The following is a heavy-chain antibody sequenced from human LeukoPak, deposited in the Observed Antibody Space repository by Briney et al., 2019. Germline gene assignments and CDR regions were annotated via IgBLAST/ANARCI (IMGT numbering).Heavy chain of an antibody. CDR3: TTDKGSRSGYYYVGFDY. J-gene: IGHJ4*02. CDR1: GFTFSNAW. Sequence: PGGSLRLSCAASGFTFSNAWMSWVRQAPGKGLEWVGRIKKKTDGGTTDYAAPVKGRFTISRDDSKNTLYLQLNSLQTEDTAMYYCTTDKGSRSGYYYVGFDYWGQGTLVTVSS. D-gene: IGHD3-22*01. V-gene: IGHV3-15*01. CDR2: IKKKTDGGTT.